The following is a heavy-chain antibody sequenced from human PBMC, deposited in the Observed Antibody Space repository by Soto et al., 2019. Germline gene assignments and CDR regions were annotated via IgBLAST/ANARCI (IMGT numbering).Heavy chain of an antibody. J-gene: IGHJ6*03. Sequence: GGSLRLSCAASGFTFSSYAMSWVRQAPGKGLEWVSAISGSGGSTYYADSVKGRFTISRDNSKNTLYLQMNSLRAEETAVYYCAKSSRRMITFGGVIGDYYYYYYMDVWGKGTTVTVSS. CDR2: ISGSGGST. CDR3: AKSSRRMITFGGVIGDYYYYYYMDV. CDR1: GFTFSSYA. V-gene: IGHV3-23*01. D-gene: IGHD3-16*02.